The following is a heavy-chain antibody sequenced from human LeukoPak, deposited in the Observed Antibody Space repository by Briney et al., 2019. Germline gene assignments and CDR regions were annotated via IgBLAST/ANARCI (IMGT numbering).Heavy chain of an antibody. J-gene: IGHJ5*02. CDR2: IYYSGST. V-gene: IGHV4-38-2*02. CDR3: ARGGRQQLVTLWFDP. D-gene: IGHD6-13*01. Sequence: SETLSLTCTVSGYSISSGYYWGWIRQPPGKGLEWIGSIYYSGSTYYNPSLKSRVTISVDTSKNQFSLKLSSVTAADTAVYYCARGGRQQLVTLWFDPWGQGTLVTVSS. CDR1: GYSISSGYY.